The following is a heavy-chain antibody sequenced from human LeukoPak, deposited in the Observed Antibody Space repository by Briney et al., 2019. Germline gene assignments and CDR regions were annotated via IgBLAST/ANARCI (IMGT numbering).Heavy chain of an antibody. CDR2: INSDGSST. J-gene: IGHJ4*02. CDR1: GFTFSSYW. Sequence: GGSLRLSCAASGFTFSSYWMHWVRQAPGKGLVWVSRINSDGSSTSYADSVKGRFTISRDNAKNTLYLQLNSLRAEDTAVYYCARVDILTGYHCDYWGQGTLVTVSS. D-gene: IGHD3-9*01. CDR3: ARVDILTGYHCDY. V-gene: IGHV3-74*01.